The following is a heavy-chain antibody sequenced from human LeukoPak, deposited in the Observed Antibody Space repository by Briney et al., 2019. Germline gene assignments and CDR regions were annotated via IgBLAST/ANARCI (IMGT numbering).Heavy chain of an antibody. V-gene: IGHV3-7*03. CDR3: AKGSYGSGNYHGFDS. J-gene: IGHJ4*02. CDR1: GFTFSSYW. D-gene: IGHD3-10*01. CDR2: IKQDGSEK. Sequence: GSLRLSCAASGFTFSSYWMSWVRQAPGKGLEWVANIKQDGSEKYYVDSVKGRFTISRDNAKNTLYLQMNSLRAEDTAVYYCAKGSYGSGNYHGFDSWGQGTLVTVSS.